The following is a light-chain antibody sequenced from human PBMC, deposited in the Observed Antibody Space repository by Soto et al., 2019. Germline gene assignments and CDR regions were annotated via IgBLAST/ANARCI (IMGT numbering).Light chain of an antibody. J-gene: IGLJ2*01. CDR3: CSYAGGRTLV. Sequence: QSALTQPASVSGSPGQSITISCTGNSSDVGSYSLVSWYQQHPGKAPKLLIYGVTKRPSGVSDRFSGSKSGNTASLTISGLQAEDEADYHCCSYAGGRTLVFGGGTKLPVL. V-gene: IGLV2-23*02. CDR1: SSDVGSYSL. CDR2: GVT.